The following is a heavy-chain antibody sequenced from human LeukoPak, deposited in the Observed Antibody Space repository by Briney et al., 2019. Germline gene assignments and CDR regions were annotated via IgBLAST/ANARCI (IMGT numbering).Heavy chain of an antibody. D-gene: IGHD4-11*01. CDR1: GGSISSGGYY. CDR2: IYYSGST. Sequence: PSETLSLTCTVSGGSISSGGYYWSWIRQHPGKGLEWIGYIYYSGSTYYNPSLKSRVAISVDTSKNQFSLKLSSVTAADTAVYYCARGRETSPDYWGQGTLVTVSS. V-gene: IGHV4-31*03. J-gene: IGHJ4*02. CDR3: ARGRETSPDY.